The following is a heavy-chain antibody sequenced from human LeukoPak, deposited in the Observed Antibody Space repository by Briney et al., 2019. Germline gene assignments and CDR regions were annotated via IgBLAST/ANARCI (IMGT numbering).Heavy chain of an antibody. CDR3: ARGVLPHCEY. J-gene: IGHJ4*02. CDR1: GYTFTDFY. V-gene: IGHV1-2*02. CDR2: INPISGGT. Sequence: ASVKVSCKVSGYTFTDFYTHWVRQAPGQGLEWMGWINPISGGTNYAQKFQDRVFMTRDTSISTAYLELTRLRSDDTAVYYCARGVLPHCEYWGQGSLVTVSS.